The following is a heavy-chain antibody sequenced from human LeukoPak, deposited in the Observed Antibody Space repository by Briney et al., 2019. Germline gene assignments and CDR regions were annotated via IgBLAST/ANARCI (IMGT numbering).Heavy chain of an antibody. Sequence: WGSLRLSCSASGFTCSSYGMDWVGHAPGKGLEGLAFIRYDGSNKYYADSVKGRFTISRDNSKNTLYLQRNSLRAEDTAVYYCAKDWFRYGGKSGSAPYNWGQGTLVTVSS. V-gene: IGHV3-30*02. D-gene: IGHD4-23*01. CDR1: GFTCSSYG. CDR3: AKDWFRYGGKSGSAPYN. CDR2: IRYDGSNK. J-gene: IGHJ4*02.